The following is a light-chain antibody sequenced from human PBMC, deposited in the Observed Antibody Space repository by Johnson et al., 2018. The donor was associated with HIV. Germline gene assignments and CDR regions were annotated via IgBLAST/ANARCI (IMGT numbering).Light chain of an antibody. J-gene: IGLJ1*01. CDR2: DTI. CDR1: SSNIGNNY. Sequence: QSVLTQPPSVSAAPGQKVTISCSGSSSNIGNNYVSWYQQLPGTAPKLLIYDTIKRHSGIPDRFSGSKSGTSATLGITGLQTGDEAYYYCGTWDSSLNAYVFGAATKVAVL. CDR3: GTWDSSLNAYV. V-gene: IGLV1-51*01.